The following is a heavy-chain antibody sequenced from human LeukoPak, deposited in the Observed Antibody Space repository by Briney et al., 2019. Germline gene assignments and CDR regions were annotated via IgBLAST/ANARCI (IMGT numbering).Heavy chain of an antibody. V-gene: IGHV3-30*02. D-gene: IGHD2-15*01. CDR3: AKFAQRYCSGGSCHPFDY. CDR1: GFTFSMSW. CDR2: IRYDGSNK. Sequence: GGSLRLSCAASGFTFSMSWMTWVRQAPGKGLEWVAFIRYDGSNKYYADSVKGRFTISRDNSKNTLHLQMNSLRAEDTAAYYCAKFAQRYCSGGSCHPFDYWGQGTLVTVSS. J-gene: IGHJ4*02.